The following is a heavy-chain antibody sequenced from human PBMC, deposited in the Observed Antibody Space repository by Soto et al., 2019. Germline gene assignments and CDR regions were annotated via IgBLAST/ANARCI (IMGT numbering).Heavy chain of an antibody. V-gene: IGHV3-7*04. D-gene: IGHD3-22*01. J-gene: IGHJ6*02. CDR2: IKQDGSEK. CDR1: GFTFSSYW. Sequence: GGSLRLSCAASGFTFSSYWMSWVRQAPGKGLEWVANIKQDGSEKYYVDSVEGRFTISRDNAKNSLYLQMNSLRAEDAAVYYCARAPSRITMIVVDYYYYGMDVWGQGTTVTV. CDR3: ARAPSRITMIVVDYYYYGMDV.